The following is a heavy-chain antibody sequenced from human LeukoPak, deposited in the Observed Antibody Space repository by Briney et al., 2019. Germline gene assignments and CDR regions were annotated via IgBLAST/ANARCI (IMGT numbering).Heavy chain of an antibody. Sequence: GGSLRLSGAASGFTFGDYWRTWVRQAPGKGLEWWASIKEDGSEKYYVDSVKGRFTISRDNAENSLYLQMNSLRAEDTAVYYCARVGNLYYYYYMDVWGKGTTVTVSS. D-gene: IGHD1-14*01. CDR3: ARVGNLYYYYYMDV. CDR2: IKEDGSEK. CDR1: GFTFGDYW. J-gene: IGHJ6*03. V-gene: IGHV3-7*01.